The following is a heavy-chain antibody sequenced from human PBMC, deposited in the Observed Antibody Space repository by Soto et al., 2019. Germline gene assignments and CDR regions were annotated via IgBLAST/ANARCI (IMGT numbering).Heavy chain of an antibody. CDR1: GGSISSSSYY. V-gene: IGHV4-39*01. CDR3: ARPSPRYCSGGSCLEFPDAFDI. CDR2: IYYSGST. Sequence: QLQLQESGPGLVKPSETLSLTCTVSGGSISSSSYYWGWIRQPPGKGLEWIGRIYYSGSTYYNPSLKSRVTISVDTSKNQCSLKLSSVTAADTAVYYCARPSPRYCSGGSCLEFPDAFDIWGQGTMVTVSS. D-gene: IGHD2-15*01. J-gene: IGHJ3*02.